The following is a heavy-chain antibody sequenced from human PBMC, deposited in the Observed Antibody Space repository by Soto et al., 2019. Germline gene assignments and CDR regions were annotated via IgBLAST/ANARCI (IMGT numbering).Heavy chain of an antibody. J-gene: IGHJ6*02. CDR1: GFTFSSYW. CDR2: IKEDGSEK. CDR3: VKEASSTYYGMDV. V-gene: IGHV3-7*03. Sequence: PGGSLRLSCVVSGFTFSSYWMGWVRQTPGKGLQWVANIKEDGSEKYYVGSVKGRCTISRDNTENSLFLHLNSLTAEDTALYYCVKEASSTYYGMDVWGQGTTVTVSS. D-gene: IGHD3-10*01.